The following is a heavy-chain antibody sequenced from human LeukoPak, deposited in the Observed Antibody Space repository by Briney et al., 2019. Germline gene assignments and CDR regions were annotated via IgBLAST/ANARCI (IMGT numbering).Heavy chain of an antibody. V-gene: IGHV5-51*01. CDR2: IYPGDSDT. Sequence: GESLKISCQASGYTFTNYWIGWVRQIPGKGLEWMGIIYPGDSDTKYSPSFQGQVTMSADRSIRTAYLQWSSLKASDTAMYYCARRELTPKRLFDFWGQGTLVTVSS. CDR1: GYTFTNYW. J-gene: IGHJ4*02. D-gene: IGHD4-23*01. CDR3: ARRELTPKRLFDF.